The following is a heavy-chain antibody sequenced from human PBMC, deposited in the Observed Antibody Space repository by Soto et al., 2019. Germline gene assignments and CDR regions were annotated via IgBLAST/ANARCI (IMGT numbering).Heavy chain of an antibody. J-gene: IGHJ6*02. Sequence: GSLRLSVAASGFTFSNYEMNWCRDSQWNWLECVSYISSSGSTISYADSVKGRFTISRDNAKDSLYLQMKSLRAEDTAVYYCARVPTYYSPYYSYAMDVWVQGTTVTVSS. CDR1: GFTFSNYE. V-gene: IGHV3-48*03. D-gene: IGHD3-10*01. CDR2: ISSSGSTI. CDR3: ARVPTYYSPYYSYAMDV.